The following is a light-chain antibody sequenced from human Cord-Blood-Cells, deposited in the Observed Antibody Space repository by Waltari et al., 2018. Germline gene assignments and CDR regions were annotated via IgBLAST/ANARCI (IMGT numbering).Light chain of an antibody. J-gene: IGLJ3*02. V-gene: IGLV2-23*01. CDR3: CSYAGSSTWV. Sequence: QSAPTQPASVSGSPGQSITISCTGTSSDVGSYNLVSWYQQHPGKAPKLMIYEGSTLASGVSNRFSGSKCGNTSSLTISGRQAEDEADYYCCSYAGSSTWVFGGGTKLTVL. CDR1: SSDVGSYNL. CDR2: EGS.